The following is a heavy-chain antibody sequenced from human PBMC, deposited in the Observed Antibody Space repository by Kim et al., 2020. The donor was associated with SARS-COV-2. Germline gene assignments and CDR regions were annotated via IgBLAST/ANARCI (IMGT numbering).Heavy chain of an antibody. D-gene: IGHD3-22*01. J-gene: IGHJ4*02. V-gene: IGHV1-69*13. Sequence: SVKVSCKASGGTFSSYAISWVRQAPGQGLEWMGGIITIFGTANYAQKVQGRVTITADESTSTAYMELSSLRSEETAVYYCARGDSSGYHRYYLDYWGQGTLVTVSS. CDR1: GGTFSSYA. CDR3: ARGDSSGYHRYYLDY. CDR2: IITIFGTA.